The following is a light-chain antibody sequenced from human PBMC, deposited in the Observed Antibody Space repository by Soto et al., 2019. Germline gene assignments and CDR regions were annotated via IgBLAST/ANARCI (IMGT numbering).Light chain of an antibody. V-gene: IGLV1-47*02. CDR1: SSNIGSNY. CDR2: SNN. J-gene: IGLJ3*02. Sequence: QPVLTQPPSASGTPGQRVTMSCSGSSSNIGSNYVYWYQQLPGTAPKLLIYSNNQRPSGVPDRFSGSKSGTSASLAISGLRSEDEADYYCAAWDDSLSGWVFGGGTKLTVL. CDR3: AAWDDSLSGWV.